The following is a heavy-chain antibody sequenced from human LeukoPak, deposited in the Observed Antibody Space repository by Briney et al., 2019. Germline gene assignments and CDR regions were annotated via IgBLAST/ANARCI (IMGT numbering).Heavy chain of an antibody. D-gene: IGHD3-9*01. Sequence: GGSLRLSCAASGFTVSSNYMSWVRQAPGKGLEWVSVIYSGGSTYYADSVKDRFTISRDNSKNTLYLQMNSLRAEDTAVYYCATALGALRYFDWYFDYWGQGTLVTVSS. CDR2: IYSGGST. CDR3: ATALGALRYFDWYFDY. J-gene: IGHJ4*02. V-gene: IGHV3-66*01. CDR1: GFTVSSNY.